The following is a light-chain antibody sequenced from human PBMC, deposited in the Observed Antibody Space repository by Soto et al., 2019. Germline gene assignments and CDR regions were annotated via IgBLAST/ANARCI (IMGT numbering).Light chain of an antibody. CDR3: QQYGSSQAYT. J-gene: IGKJ2*01. CDR2: GAS. CDR1: QSVSSSY. V-gene: IGKV3-20*01. Sequence: EIVLTQSPGTLSLSPGERATLSCRASQSVSSSYLAWYQQKPGQAPRLLIYGASSRATGIPDRFSGSGSGTDFTLTISRLEPEDFAVYYCQQYGSSQAYTFGQGTKLAIK.